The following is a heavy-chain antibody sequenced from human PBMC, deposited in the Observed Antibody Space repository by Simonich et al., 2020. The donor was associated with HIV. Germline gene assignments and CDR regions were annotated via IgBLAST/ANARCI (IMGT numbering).Heavy chain of an antibody. J-gene: IGHJ3*02. CDR2: INHSGSP. D-gene: IGHD6-19*01. V-gene: IGHV4-34*02. CDR3: ARGLAGDAFDI. Sequence: QVQLQQWGAGLLKPSETLSLTCAVYGGSFSGYYWRLIPQPQGKGLGWVGEINHSGSPDYNPSLKRRVTISVDTSKNQFSLKLSSVTAADTALYYCARGLAGDAFDIWGQGTMVTVSS. CDR1: GGSFSGYY.